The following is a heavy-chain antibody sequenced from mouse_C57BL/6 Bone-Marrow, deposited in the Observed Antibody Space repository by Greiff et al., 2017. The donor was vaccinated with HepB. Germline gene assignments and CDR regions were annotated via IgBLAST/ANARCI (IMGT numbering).Heavy chain of an antibody. V-gene: IGHV14-4*01. Sequence: VQLQQSGAELVRPGASVKLSCTASGFNIKDDYMDWVKQRPEQGLEWIGWIDPENGDTEYASKFQGKATITADTSSNTAYLQLSILTSEDTAVYYCTTSITTVVATGWYFDVWGTGTTVTVSS. CDR1: GFNIKDDY. CDR3: TTSITTVVATGWYFDV. CDR2: IDPENGDT. D-gene: IGHD1-1*01. J-gene: IGHJ1*03.